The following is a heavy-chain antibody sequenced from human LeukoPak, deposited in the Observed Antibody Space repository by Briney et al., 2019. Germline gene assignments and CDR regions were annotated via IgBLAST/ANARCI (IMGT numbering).Heavy chain of an antibody. D-gene: IGHD3-22*01. V-gene: IGHV3-23*01. CDR2: LSASSSST. CDR3: AKGHAYYYDSSGYPPVVYFDY. J-gene: IGHJ4*02. CDR1: GFTFSSYA. Sequence: GGSLRLSCAASGFTFSSYAMSWVRQAPGKGLEWVSALSASSSSTYYADSVKGRFTISRDNSKNTLYLRMNSLRAEDTAVYYCAKGHAYYYDSSGYPPVVYFDYWGQGTLVTVSS.